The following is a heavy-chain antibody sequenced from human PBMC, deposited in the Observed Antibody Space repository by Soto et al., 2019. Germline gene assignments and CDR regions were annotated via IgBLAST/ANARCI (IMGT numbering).Heavy chain of an antibody. CDR3: ARLGIGWEFPFDY. CDR1: GGSVSNDAYY. CDR2: IYHSGSN. Sequence: QVQLQESGPGLVKPSETLSLTCIVSGGSVSNDAYYWSWIRQPPGKGLEGIGYIYHSGSNYYNPSHKCRVPISADTSANQFSLKVSSVTAADTAVYYCARLGIGWEFPFDYWGQGTLVNVSS. J-gene: IGHJ4*02. D-gene: IGHD1-26*01. V-gene: IGHV4-61*08.